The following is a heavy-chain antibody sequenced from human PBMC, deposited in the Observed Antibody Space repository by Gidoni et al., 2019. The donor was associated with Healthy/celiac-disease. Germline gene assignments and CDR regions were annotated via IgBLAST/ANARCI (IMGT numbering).Heavy chain of an antibody. D-gene: IGHD6-19*01. V-gene: IGHV3-49*03. J-gene: IGHJ3*02. Sequence: EVQLVESGGGLVQPGRSLRLSCTASGFTFGDYAMSWFRQAPGKGLEWVGFIRSKADGGTTEYAASVKGRFTISRDDSKSIAYLQMNSLKTEDTAVYYCTRFHSSGWYRSAFDIWGQGTMVTVSS. CDR1: GFTFGDYA. CDR2: IRSKADGGTT. CDR3: TRFHSSGWYRSAFDI.